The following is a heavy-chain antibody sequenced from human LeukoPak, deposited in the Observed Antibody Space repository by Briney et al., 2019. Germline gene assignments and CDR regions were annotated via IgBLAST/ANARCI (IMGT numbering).Heavy chain of an antibody. CDR2: ISYDGGNK. D-gene: IGHD3-3*01. CDR1: GFTFSSYG. J-gene: IGHJ3*02. V-gene: IGHV3-30*19. CDR3: ARALRFLEWFEVPDAFDI. Sequence: PGGSLRLSCAASGFTFSSYGMHWVRQAPGKGLEWVAVISYDGGNKYYADSVKGRFTISRDNSKNTLYLQMNSLRAEDTAVYYCARALRFLEWFEVPDAFDIWGQGTMVTVSS.